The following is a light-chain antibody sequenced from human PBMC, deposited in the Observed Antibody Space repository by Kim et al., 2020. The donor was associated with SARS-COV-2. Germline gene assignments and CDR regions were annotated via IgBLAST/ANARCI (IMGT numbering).Light chain of an antibody. CDR2: AAS. CDR1: QTITYY. Sequence: DIQMTQSPSSLSASVGDRVTITCRTSQTITYYLNWYQLKPGSAPKILIYAASSLQRGVPSRFSGGGSGTHFTLTMSSLQPEEFATYCCQQSYNTPYTVGQGTKVDIK. V-gene: IGKV1-39*01. CDR3: QQSYNTPYT. J-gene: IGKJ2*01.